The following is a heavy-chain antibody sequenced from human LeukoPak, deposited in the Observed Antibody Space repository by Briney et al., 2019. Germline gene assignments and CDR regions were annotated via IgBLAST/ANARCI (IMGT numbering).Heavy chain of an antibody. J-gene: IGHJ4*02. CDR1: GFSFSTHG. CDR2: ISGTGGSA. D-gene: IGHD3-10*01. CDR3: AKVHLRGVTDY. V-gene: IGHV3-23*01. Sequence: GGSLRLSCAASGFSFSTHGLTWVRQAPGKGLEWVSTISGTGGSAYYADSVKGRFTISRGNSKNTVSLEMSSLGLDDTAVYYCAKVHLRGVTDYWGQGTLVTVSS.